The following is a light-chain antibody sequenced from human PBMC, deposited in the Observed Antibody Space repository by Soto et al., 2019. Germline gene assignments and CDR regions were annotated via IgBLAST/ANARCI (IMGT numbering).Light chain of an antibody. Sequence: QSVLTQPASVSGSPGQSITISCTGTSSDVGVYNYVSWYQQHPGKAPKLMIYDVSNRPSGVSNRFSGSKSGNTASLTISRLQAEDEADYYCSLYTSSSVVFGGGTKLTVL. V-gene: IGLV2-14*01. CDR1: SSDVGVYNY. CDR3: SLYTSSSVV. J-gene: IGLJ2*01. CDR2: DVS.